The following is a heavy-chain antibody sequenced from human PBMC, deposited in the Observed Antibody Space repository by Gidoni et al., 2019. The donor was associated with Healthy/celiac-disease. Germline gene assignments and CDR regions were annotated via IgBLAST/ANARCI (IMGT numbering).Heavy chain of an antibody. Sequence: EVQLVESGGVVVQPGGSLRLSCAASGLPVDDYAMHWVRQAPGKGLEWVSLISLDGGSTYYADSGKGRFTISRDNSKNSLYLQMNSLRAEDTALYYCAKDISGGYHIDYWGQGTLVTVSS. J-gene: IGHJ4*02. CDR3: AKDISGGYHIDY. CDR2: ISLDGGST. D-gene: IGHD5-12*01. V-gene: IGHV3-43D*03. CDR1: GLPVDDYA.